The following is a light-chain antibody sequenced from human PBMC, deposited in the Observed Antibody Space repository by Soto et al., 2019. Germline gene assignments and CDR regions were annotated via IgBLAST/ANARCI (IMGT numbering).Light chain of an antibody. CDR1: QSVSSN. J-gene: IGKJ4*01. V-gene: IGKV3-15*01. CDR3: QQYNNWPPLT. Sequence: EIVMTQSPATLSVSPGERATLSCRASQSVSSNLAWYQQKPGQAPRLLIYGASTRATGIPARFSGSGSGTXXXXXXXXXXXXXXAVYYCQQYNNWPPLTFGGXXKVEIK. CDR2: GAS.